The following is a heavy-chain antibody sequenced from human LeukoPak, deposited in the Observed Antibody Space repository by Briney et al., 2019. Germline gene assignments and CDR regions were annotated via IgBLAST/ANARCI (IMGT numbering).Heavy chain of an antibody. V-gene: IGHV4-34*01. CDR1: GGSFSGYY. D-gene: IGHD3-22*01. CDR3: ARDYYDSSGYFN. CDR2: INHSGST. J-gene: IGHJ4*02. Sequence: SETLSLTCAVYGGSFSGYYWSWIRQPPGKGLEWIGEINHSGSTNYNSSLKSRVTISVDTSKNQFSLKLSSVTAADTAVYYCARDYYDSSGYFNWGQGTLVTVSS.